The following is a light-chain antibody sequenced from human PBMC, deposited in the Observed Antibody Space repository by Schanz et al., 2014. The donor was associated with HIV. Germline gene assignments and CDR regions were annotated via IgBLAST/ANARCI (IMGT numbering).Light chain of an antibody. CDR1: QGISNY. CDR2: DAS. CDR3: QETYTTPSIA. J-gene: IGKJ5*01. V-gene: IGKV1-39*01. Sequence: DIQMTQSPSSLSASVGDRVTITCRARQGISNYLAWYQQKPGKAPKLLIYDASNLETGVPSRFSGSGSGTDFTLIISSLQPEDFGSYYCQETYTTPSIAFGQGTRLENK.